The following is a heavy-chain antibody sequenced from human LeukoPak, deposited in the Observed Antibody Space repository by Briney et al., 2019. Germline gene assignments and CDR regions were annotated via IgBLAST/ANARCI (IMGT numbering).Heavy chain of an antibody. V-gene: IGHV4-34*01. J-gene: IGHJ5*02. CDR3: ARGRSSSWNEVSNWFDP. Sequence: PSETLSLTCAVYGGSFSGYYWSWIRQPPGKGLEWIGEINHSGSTNYNPSLKSRVTISVDTSKNQFSLKLSSVTAADTAVYYCARGRSSSWNEVSNWFDPWGQGTLVTVSS. CDR1: GGSFSGYY. CDR2: INHSGST. D-gene: IGHD6-13*01.